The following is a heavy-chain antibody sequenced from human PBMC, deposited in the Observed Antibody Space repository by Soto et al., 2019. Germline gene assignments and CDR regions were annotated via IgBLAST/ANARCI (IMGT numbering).Heavy chain of an antibody. J-gene: IGHJ3*02. V-gene: IGHV3-30*04. D-gene: IGHD3-22*01. CDR2: ISYDGSNK. CDR3: ARGYDSSGYDACDI. CDR1: GFTFSSYA. Sequence: GGSLRLSCAASGFTFSSYAMHWVRQAPGKGLEWVAVISYDGSNKYYADSVKGRFTISRDNSKNTLYLQMNSLRAEDTAVYYCARGYDSSGYDACDIWGQGTMVTVSS.